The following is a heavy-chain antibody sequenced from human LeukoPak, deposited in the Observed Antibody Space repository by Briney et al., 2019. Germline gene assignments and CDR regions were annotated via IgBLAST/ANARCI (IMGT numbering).Heavy chain of an antibody. V-gene: IGHV1-3*01. CDR3: ARFRVTLAAFDI. CDR2: INAGNGNT. D-gene: IGHD4-23*01. Sequence: ASVKVSCKASGYTFTSYYMHWVRQAPGQRLEWMGWINAGNGNTKYSQKFQGRVTITRDTSASTAYMELSSLRSEDTAVYYCARFRVTLAAFDIWGQGTMVTVSS. J-gene: IGHJ3*02. CDR1: GYTFTSYY.